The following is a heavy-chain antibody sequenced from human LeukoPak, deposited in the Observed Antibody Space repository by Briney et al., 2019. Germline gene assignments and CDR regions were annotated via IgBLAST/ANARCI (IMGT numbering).Heavy chain of an antibody. Sequence: GGSLRLSCAASGFTVSSNYMSWVRQAPGKGLEWVSRIKTDGSSTSYADSVKGRFTISRDNAKNTLYLQMNSLRAEDTAVYYCARDMVMGAYYGSGNPEDDAFDIWGQGTMVTVSS. CDR2: IKTDGSST. J-gene: IGHJ3*02. V-gene: IGHV3-74*01. D-gene: IGHD3-10*01. CDR1: GFTVSSNY. CDR3: ARDMVMGAYYGSGNPEDDAFDI.